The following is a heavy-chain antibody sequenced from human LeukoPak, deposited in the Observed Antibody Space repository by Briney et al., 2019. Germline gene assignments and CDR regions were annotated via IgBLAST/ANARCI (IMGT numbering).Heavy chain of an antibody. J-gene: IGHJ4*02. CDR2: IYYSGTT. Sequence: PSETLSLTCTVSGGSVSSSSYYWGWIRQPPGKGLEWIGSIYYSGTTYYNPSLKSRVTISVDTSKNQFSLKLSSVTAADTAVYYCARQGRDAVSSRFHFDYWGQGSLFTVSS. D-gene: IGHD2-2*01. CDR1: GGSVSSSSYY. V-gene: IGHV4-39*01. CDR3: ARQGRDAVSSRFHFDY.